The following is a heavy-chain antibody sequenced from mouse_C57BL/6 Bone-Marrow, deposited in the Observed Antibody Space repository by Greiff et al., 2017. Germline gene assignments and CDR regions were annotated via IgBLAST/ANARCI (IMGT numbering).Heavy chain of an antibody. V-gene: IGHV3-6*01. CDR1: GYSIPSGYY. Sequence: EVQLVESGPGLVNPSQSLSLPCSVPGYSIPSGYYWNWIRQFPGNKLEWMGYISYDGSNNYNPSLKNRISITRDTSKNQFFLKLNSVTTEDTATYYCARDGNYGMDYWGQGTSVTVSS. J-gene: IGHJ4*01. CDR3: ARDGNYGMDY. D-gene: IGHD2-1*01. CDR2: ISYDGSN.